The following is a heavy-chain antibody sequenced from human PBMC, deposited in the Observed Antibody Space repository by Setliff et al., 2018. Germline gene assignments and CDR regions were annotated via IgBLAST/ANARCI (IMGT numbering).Heavy chain of an antibody. CDR2: TYTHAGGST. CDR1: GASINTANYY. D-gene: IGHD3-3*01. V-gene: IGHV4-61*02. Sequence: SETLSLTCTVSGASINTANYYWGWIRQPAGKGLEWIGRTYTHAGGSTIYNPSLKSRVTMPVDTSTNQFSLDLSSVTAADTAVYYCARLSGFQYMDVWGKGTTVTVSS. CDR3: ARLSGFQYMDV. J-gene: IGHJ6*03.